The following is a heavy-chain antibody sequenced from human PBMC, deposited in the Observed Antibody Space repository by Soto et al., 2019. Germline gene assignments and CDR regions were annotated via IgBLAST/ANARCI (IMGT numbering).Heavy chain of an antibody. J-gene: IGHJ6*02. V-gene: IGHV3-43D*04. CDR3: AKEYDFWSVYGRGMDV. CDR1: GFTFDDYA. Sequence: GGSLRLSCAASGFTFDDYAMHWVRQAPVKGLEWVSVISWGGGSTYDADSVKGRFTISRDNSKNSLYLQMNSLRAEDTALYYCAKEYDFWSVYGRGMDVWGQGTTVTVSS. CDR2: ISWGGGST. D-gene: IGHD3-3*01.